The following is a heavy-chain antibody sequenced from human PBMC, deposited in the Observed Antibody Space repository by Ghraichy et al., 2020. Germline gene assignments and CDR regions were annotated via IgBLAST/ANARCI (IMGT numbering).Heavy chain of an antibody. CDR3: AIDDYGDYVKAFDI. CDR1: GFTFSSYA. CDR2: ISYDGSNK. J-gene: IGHJ3*02. D-gene: IGHD4-17*01. V-gene: IGHV3-30*04. Sequence: GGSLRLSCAASGFTFSSYAMHWVRQAPGKGLEWVAVISYDGSNKYYADSVKGRFTISRDNSKNTLYLQMNSLRAEDTAVYYCAIDDYGDYVKAFDIWGQGTMVTVSS.